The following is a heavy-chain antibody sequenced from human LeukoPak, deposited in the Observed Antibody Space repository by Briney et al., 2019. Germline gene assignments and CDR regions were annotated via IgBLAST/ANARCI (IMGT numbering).Heavy chain of an antibody. CDR1: GFTFSSYW. Sequence: GGSLRLSCAASGFTFSSYWMSWVRQAPGKGLEWVANIKQDGSEKYYVDSVKGRFTISRDNAKNSLYLRMNSLRAEDTAVYYCARDQVIIAAAGRVRWFDPWGQGTLVTVSS. J-gene: IGHJ5*02. V-gene: IGHV3-7*01. D-gene: IGHD6-13*01. CDR2: IKQDGSEK. CDR3: ARDQVIIAAAGRVRWFDP.